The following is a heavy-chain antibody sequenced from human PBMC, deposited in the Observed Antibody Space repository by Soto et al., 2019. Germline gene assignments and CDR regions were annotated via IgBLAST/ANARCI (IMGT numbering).Heavy chain of an antibody. CDR2: ISSSSSNI. V-gene: IGHV3-48*02. Sequence: PGGSLRLSCTASGFTFSNRAMNWVRQFPGRGLEWVSYISSSSSNIDYADSVKGRFTVSRDNAKNSLYLQMNTLRDEDTAVYYCASDRSMGSNWYYYLESWGQGTLVTVSS. D-gene: IGHD3-16*01. CDR3: ASDRSMGSNWYYYLES. J-gene: IGHJ4*02. CDR1: GFTFSNRA.